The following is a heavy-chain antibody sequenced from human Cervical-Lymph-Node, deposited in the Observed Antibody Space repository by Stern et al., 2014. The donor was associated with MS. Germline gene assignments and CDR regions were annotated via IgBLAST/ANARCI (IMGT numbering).Heavy chain of an antibody. Sequence: VHLAESGAEVKKPGASVKVSCKASGYTFTGYSMHWVRQAPGQGLEWMGWIKPNSGGTNYAQKFQGWVTMTRDTSISTAYMELSRLRSDDTAVYYCAREIIQLWSRRYYGMDVWGQGTTVTVSS. V-gene: IGHV1-2*04. J-gene: IGHJ6*02. CDR2: IKPNSGGT. D-gene: IGHD5-18*01. CDR1: GYTFTGYS. CDR3: AREIIQLWSRRYYGMDV.